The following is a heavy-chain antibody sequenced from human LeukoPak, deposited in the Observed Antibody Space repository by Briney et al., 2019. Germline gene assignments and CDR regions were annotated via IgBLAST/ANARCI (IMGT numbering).Heavy chain of an antibody. CDR1: GYTFTSYA. D-gene: IGHD2-2*01. Sequence: ASVKVSCKASGYTFTSYAMNWVRQAPGQGLEWMGWINTNTGNPTYAQGFTGRFVFSLETSVSTAYLQISSLKAEDTAVYYCARAVGYCSSTSCYWGSQNAFDIWGQGTMVTVSS. CDR2: INTNTGNP. CDR3: ARAVGYCSSTSCYWGSQNAFDI. J-gene: IGHJ3*02. V-gene: IGHV7-4-1*02.